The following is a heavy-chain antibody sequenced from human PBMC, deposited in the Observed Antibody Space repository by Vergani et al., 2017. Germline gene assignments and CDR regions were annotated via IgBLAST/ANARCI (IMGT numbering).Heavy chain of an antibody. V-gene: IGHV1-69*01. CDR1: GGTFSSYA. CDR2: IIPIFGTA. Sequence: QVQLVQSGAEVKKPGSSVKVSCKASGGTFSSYAISWVRQAPGQGLEWMGGIIPIFGTANYAQEFQGRVTITADESTGTAYMELSSLRSEDTAVYYCASYNCKFYAFDIWGQGTIGTVSS. CDR3: ASYNCKFYAFDI. D-gene: IGHD1-20*01. J-gene: IGHJ3*02.